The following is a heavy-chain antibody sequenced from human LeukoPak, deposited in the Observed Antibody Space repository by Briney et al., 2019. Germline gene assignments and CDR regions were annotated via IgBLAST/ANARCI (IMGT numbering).Heavy chain of an antibody. J-gene: IGHJ2*01. D-gene: IGHD3-3*01. CDR1: RGSFSGYY. CDR3: ARGLRDCWRCYGVRYCDL. CDR2: INYSGST. V-gene: IGHV4-34*01. Sequence: PSETLSLTCAVCRGSFSGYYWSWIRQPPAKGLEWIGEINYSGSTNYNPSLQSRVTISVHTSKNQCSLKLSTVTAADTAVYYCARGLRDCWRCYGVRYCDLWGGGPLVPVSS.